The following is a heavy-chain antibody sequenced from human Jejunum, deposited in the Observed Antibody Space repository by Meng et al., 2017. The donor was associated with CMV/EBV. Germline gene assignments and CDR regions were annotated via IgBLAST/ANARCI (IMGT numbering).Heavy chain of an antibody. J-gene: IGHJ4*02. D-gene: IGHD1-1*01. CDR3: VTSERYDY. CDR2: ITGSSLYI. CDR1: GFMFSGYS. Sequence: RLSCAVYGFMFSGYSMNWGRQDPGKGMEWVSSITGSSLYIYYADSVKGRFTISRDNAKNSLYLQMNSLRAEETAVYYCVTSERYDYWGQGTLVTVSS. V-gene: IGHV3-21*01.